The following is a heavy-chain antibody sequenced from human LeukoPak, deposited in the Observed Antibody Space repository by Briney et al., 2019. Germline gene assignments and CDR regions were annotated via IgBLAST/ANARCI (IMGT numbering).Heavy chain of an antibody. D-gene: IGHD6-19*01. CDR1: GFKFGDYG. V-gene: IGHV3-74*01. CDR2: ISKDGSTS. CDR3: ARSYSSGWYSYYFDY. Sequence: GGSLRLSCAASGFKFGDYGMSWVRHVPGKGLVWVSVISKDGSTSIYADSVKGRFTISRDNSKNTLYLQMNSLRAEDTAVYYCARSYSSGWYSYYFDYWGQGTLVTVSS. J-gene: IGHJ4*02.